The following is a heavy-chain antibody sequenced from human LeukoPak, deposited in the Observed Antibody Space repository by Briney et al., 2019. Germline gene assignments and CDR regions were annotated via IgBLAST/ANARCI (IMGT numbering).Heavy chain of an antibody. J-gene: IGHJ4*02. CDR2: FGADDSET. CDR3: AADRKIVATTGAYVF. V-gene: IGHV1-24*01. D-gene: IGHD1-1*01. Sequence: GASVTVSCTVPEYTLTELNMYWVRQTPGKGGGWMGGFGADDSETIYPHIFHGRVTMTHHTSTDTAYMQLSSLKSDDTAVYYCAADRKIVATTGAYVFWGQGTLVTVSS. CDR1: EYTLTELN.